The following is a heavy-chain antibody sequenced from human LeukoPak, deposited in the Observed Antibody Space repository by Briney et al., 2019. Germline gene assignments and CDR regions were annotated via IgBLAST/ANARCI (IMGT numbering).Heavy chain of an antibody. V-gene: IGHV1-18*01. CDR2: ISAYNGNT. CDR3: ARDRGGYNFGDAFDI. J-gene: IGHJ3*02. Sequence: GASVKVSCKASGGTFSSYAISWVRQAPGQGLEWMGWISAYNGNTNYAQKLQGRVTMTTDTSTNTAYMELSSLTSEDTAVYYCARDRGGYNFGDAFDIWGQGTMVAVSS. CDR1: GGTFSSYA. D-gene: IGHD5-24*01.